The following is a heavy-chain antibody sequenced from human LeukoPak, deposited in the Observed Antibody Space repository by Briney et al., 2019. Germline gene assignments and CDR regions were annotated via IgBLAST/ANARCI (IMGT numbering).Heavy chain of an antibody. Sequence: GGSLRLSCAASGFTFSSYSMNWVRQAPGKGLEWVSYISSSSSTIYYADSVKGRFTISRDNAKNSLYLQMNSLRAEDTAVYYCARDGATAMVMNYCYYGMDVWGQGTTVTVSS. CDR2: ISSSSSTI. CDR1: GFTFSSYS. V-gene: IGHV3-48*01. CDR3: ARDGATAMVMNYCYYGMDV. J-gene: IGHJ6*02. D-gene: IGHD5-18*01.